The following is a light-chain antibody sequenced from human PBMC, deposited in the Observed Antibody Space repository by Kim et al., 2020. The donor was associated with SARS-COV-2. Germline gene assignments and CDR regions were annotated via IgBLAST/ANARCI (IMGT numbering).Light chain of an antibody. CDR3: QQYNSYSRT. CDR2: KAS. CDR1: QSISSW. V-gene: IGKV1-5*03. J-gene: IGKJ1*01. Sequence: DIQMTQSPSTLSASVGDRVTITCRASQSISSWLAWYQQKPGKAPKLLIFKASSLASGVPSRFSGSGSGTEFTLTISSLQPDDFATYYCQQYNSYSRTFGQGTKLEI.